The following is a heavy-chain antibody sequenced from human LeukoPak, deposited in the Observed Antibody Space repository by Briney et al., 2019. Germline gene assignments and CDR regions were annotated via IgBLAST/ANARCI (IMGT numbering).Heavy chain of an antibody. D-gene: IGHD3-16*02. V-gene: IGHV3-33*01. CDR1: GFTFSTYA. CDR2: IYYDGSAQ. CDR3: AREGDSCWGELSA. J-gene: IGHJ1*01. Sequence: PGGSLRLSCAASGFTFSTYARHWVRQAPGKGLEWVAVIYYDGSAQYYADSVKRRFIISRDNSKSLSDLQMNSMTAEATACYYWAREGDSCWGELSAWGQGALVTVAA.